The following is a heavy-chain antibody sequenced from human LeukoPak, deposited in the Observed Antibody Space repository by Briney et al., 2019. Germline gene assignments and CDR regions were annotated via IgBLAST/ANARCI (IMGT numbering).Heavy chain of an antibody. D-gene: IGHD6-19*01. V-gene: IGHV3-21*01. J-gene: IGHJ4*02. CDR3: AREKAVAGVEGIDH. CDR1: GFTFSSYS. CDR2: ISSSRSYI. Sequence: GGSLRPSCAASGFTFSSYSVNWVRQPPRKGLERGSSISSSRSYIQYADSVKGRYTSSRDNAKNTLYLQRNSLRAEDTAVYYCAREKAVAGVEGIDHWGRGNLVSVSS.